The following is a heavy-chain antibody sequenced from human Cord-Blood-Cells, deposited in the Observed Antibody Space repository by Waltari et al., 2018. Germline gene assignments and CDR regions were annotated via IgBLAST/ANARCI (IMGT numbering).Heavy chain of an antibody. CDR2: IKQDGSEK. V-gene: IGHV3-7*01. D-gene: IGHD6-6*01. J-gene: IGHJ4*02. CDR1: GFTFSRYR. Sequence: VQLVESGGGLVQPGGSLSLSCAASGFTFSRYRLSWVHQAPGKGLEWVANIKQDGSEKYYVDSVKGRFTISRDNAKNSLYLQMNSLRAEDTAVYYCVREARPKIAAFDYWGQGTLVTVSS. CDR3: VREARPKIAAFDY.